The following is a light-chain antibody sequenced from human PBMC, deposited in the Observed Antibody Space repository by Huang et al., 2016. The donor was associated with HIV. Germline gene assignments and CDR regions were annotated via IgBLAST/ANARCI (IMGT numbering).Light chain of an antibody. CDR2: KVS. Sequence: DVVLTQSPLSPSVTPGQPASIYCRSSHSLKHSDGNIYLNWFHQRPGQSPRRLIYKVSQRDSGVPDRFSGSGSDTDFTLTISRVEAEDVGVYFCMQGTHWPPVTFGQGTRLEIK. V-gene: IGKV2-30*02. J-gene: IGKJ5*01. CDR1: HSLKHSDGNIY. CDR3: MQGTHWPPVT.